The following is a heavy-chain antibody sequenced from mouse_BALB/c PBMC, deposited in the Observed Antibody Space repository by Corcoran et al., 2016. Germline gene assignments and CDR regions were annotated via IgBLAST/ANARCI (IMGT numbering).Heavy chain of an antibody. CDR3: ARSGTTGKYFDV. J-gene: IGHJ1*01. CDR1: GYSFTSYY. CDR2: IFPGSGNP. D-gene: IGHD1-1*01. Sequence: QVQLQKSGPELVKPGASVKISCKASGYSFTSYYIHWVKLRPGQGLEWIGWIFPGSGNPKYNEKFKGKATLTADTSSSTAYMQLSSLTSEDSAVYFCARSGTTGKYFDVWGAGTTVTVSS. V-gene: IGHV1-66*01.